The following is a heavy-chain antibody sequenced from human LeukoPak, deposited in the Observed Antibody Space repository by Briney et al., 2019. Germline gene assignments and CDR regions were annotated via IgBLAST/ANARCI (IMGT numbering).Heavy chain of an antibody. V-gene: IGHV1-18*01. CDR3: ARDGHTAMALSYYYYGMDV. CDR2: ISAYNGNT. J-gene: IGHJ6*02. CDR1: GYTFTSYG. D-gene: IGHD5-18*01. Sequence: GASVNVSCKASGYTFTSYGISWVRQAPGQGLEWMGWISAYNGNTNYAQKLQGRVTMTTDTSTSTAYMELRSLRSDDTAVYYCARDGHTAMALSYYYYGMDVWGQGTTVTVSS.